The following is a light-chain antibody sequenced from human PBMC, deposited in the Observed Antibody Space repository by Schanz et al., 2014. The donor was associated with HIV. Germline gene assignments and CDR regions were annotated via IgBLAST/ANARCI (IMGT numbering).Light chain of an antibody. CDR1: SSNIEVNP. V-gene: IGLV1-44*01. CDR3: GTWDGSLSAVV. CDR2: RNN. J-gene: IGLJ2*01. Sequence: QSVLTQPPSASGTPGQRVTISCSGSSSNIEVNPVDWYQQLPGTAPKLLIYRNNQRPSGVPDRFSGSKSGTSATLGITGLQTGDEADYYCGTWDGSLSAVVFGGGTKLTVL.